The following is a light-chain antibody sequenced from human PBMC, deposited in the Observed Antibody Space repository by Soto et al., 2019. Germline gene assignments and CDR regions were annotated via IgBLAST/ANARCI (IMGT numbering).Light chain of an antibody. CDR2: DVA. CDR3: SSYTIRSTVV. V-gene: IGLV2-14*03. J-gene: IGLJ2*01. Sequence: QSVLTQPASVSGSPGQSITISCTGTSSDVGAYNYVSWYQHHPSKAPKLMIYDVANRPSGVSNRFSGSKSGNTASLTISGLQAEDEADYYCSSYTIRSTVVFGGGTKLTVL. CDR1: SSDVGAYNY.